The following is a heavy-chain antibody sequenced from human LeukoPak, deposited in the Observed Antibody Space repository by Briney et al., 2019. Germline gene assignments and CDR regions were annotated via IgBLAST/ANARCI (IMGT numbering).Heavy chain of an antibody. CDR1: GFTVTNND. D-gene: IGHD3-22*01. V-gene: IGHV3-66*01. Sequence: PGGSLRLSCAASGFTVTNNDMNWVRQAPGKGLEWVSVIYSGGSTYFADSVKGRFTISRDNSKNTLSLQMNSLTAEDTAVYYCARFGSNYYPFDYWGQGTLVTVSS. CDR3: ARFGSNYYPFDY. CDR2: IYSGGST. J-gene: IGHJ4*02.